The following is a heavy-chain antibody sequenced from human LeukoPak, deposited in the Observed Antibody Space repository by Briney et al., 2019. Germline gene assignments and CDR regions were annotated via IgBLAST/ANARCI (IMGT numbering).Heavy chain of an antibody. D-gene: IGHD3-10*01. J-gene: IGHJ5*02. CDR3: ARGGYGSGRRWFDP. V-gene: IGHV4-34*01. CDR2: INHSGST. Sequence: SETLSLTCAVYGGSFSGYYWSWIRQPPGKGLEWIGDINHSGSTNYNPSLKSRVTISVDTSKNQFSLKLSSVTAADTAVYYCARGGYGSGRRWFDPWGQGTLVTVSS. CDR1: GGSFSGYY.